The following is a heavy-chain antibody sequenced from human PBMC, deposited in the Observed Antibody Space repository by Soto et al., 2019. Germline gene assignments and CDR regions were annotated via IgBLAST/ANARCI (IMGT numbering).Heavy chain of an antibody. V-gene: IGHV3-74*01. CDR3: EGTHYDFWSGPEPH. CDR1: GLTFSSYW. D-gene: IGHD3-3*01. CDR2: INSDGSST. J-gene: IGHJ4*02. Sequence: GGSLRLSCAASGLTFSSYWMHWVRQVPGKGLVWVSRINSDGSSTTYADSVKGRFTISRDNATNTLYLQMNNLRVEDTAVYYCEGTHYDFWSGPEPHWGQGTLVTVSS.